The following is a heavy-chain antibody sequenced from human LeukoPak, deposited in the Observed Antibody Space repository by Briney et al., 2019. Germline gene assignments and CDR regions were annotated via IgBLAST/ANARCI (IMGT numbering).Heavy chain of an antibody. CDR2: IRYDGSNK. D-gene: IGHD3-3*01. CDR3: ARDDFWSGYYYFDY. CDR1: GFTFSSYG. J-gene: IGHJ4*02. V-gene: IGHV3-30*02. Sequence: PGGSLRLSCAASGFTFSSYGMHWVRQAPGKGLEWVAFIRYDGSNKYYADSVKGRFTISRDNSKNTLYLQMNSLRAEDTAVYYCARDDFWSGYYYFDYWGQGTLVTVSS.